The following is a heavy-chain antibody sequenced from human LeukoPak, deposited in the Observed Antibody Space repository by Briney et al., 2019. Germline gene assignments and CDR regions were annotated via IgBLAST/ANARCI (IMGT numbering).Heavy chain of an antibody. CDR1: GFIFSNYA. V-gene: IGHV3-23*01. CDR2: ISGSGGST. CDR3: ARGKIVVVVSTTLPDI. Sequence: GGSLRLSCAASGFIFSNYAMSWVRQLPGKGLEWVSAISGSGGSTFYADSVQGRFTISRDNSKNTLYLQLNSLRVEDTALYYCARGKIVVVVSTTLPDIWGQGTMVTVSS. D-gene: IGHD2-15*01. J-gene: IGHJ3*02.